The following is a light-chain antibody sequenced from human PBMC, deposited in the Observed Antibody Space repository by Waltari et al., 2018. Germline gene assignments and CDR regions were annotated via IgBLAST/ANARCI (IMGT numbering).Light chain of an antibody. CDR1: ESVSTD. CDR2: DAS. Sequence: ESVLTQSPGTLSVSPGERATLSCRASESVSTDLAWYQQKLGQAPRLLIYDASKRAIGIPARFSGSGSGTDFTLTISSLEPEDFAVYYCQQRPNWRFGRGTKVEMK. V-gene: IGKV3-11*01. J-gene: IGKJ1*01. CDR3: QQRPNWR.